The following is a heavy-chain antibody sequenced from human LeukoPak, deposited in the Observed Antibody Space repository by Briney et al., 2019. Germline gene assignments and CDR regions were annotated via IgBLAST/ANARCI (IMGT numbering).Heavy chain of an antibody. CDR2: IKQDGSEI. Sequence: GGSLRLSCAGSGFSFSSYGMHWVRQAPGKGLEWVANIKQDGSEIYYVDSVRGRFTISRDNAKNSLYLQMNSLRAEDTAVYYCARPSLNTGSYFDYWGQGILVSVSS. V-gene: IGHV3-7*01. CDR3: ARPSLNTGSYFDY. CDR1: GFSFSSYG. D-gene: IGHD1-26*01. J-gene: IGHJ4*02.